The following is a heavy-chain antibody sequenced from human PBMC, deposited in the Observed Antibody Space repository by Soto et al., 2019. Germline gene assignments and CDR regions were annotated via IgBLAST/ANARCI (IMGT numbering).Heavy chain of an antibody. CDR2: IVVGSGNT. CDR3: AAVGGTGTFNGMDV. V-gene: IGHV1-58*01. Sequence: SVKVSCKASGFTFTSSAVQWVRQALGQRLEWIGWIVVGSGNTNYAQKFQERVTITRDMSTSTAYMELSSLRSEDTAVYYCAAVGGTGTFNGMDVWGQGTTVTVSS. CDR1: GFTFTSSA. D-gene: IGHD1-1*01. J-gene: IGHJ6*02.